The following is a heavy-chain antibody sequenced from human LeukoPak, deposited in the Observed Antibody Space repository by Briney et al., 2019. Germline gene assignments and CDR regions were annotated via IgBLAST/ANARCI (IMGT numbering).Heavy chain of an antibody. V-gene: IGHV3-23*01. Sequence: PGGSLRLSCAASGFTFSTYAMSWVRQAPGKGLEWVSSICGSGSSIHCVDSYYRDSVKGRFTISRDNSEDTLYLQMNSLRAEDTAVYYCAKREAVTVTTEWDYLDYWGQGTLVTVSS. D-gene: IGHD6-19*01. J-gene: IGHJ4*02. CDR2: ICGSGSSIHCVDS. CDR1: GFTFSTYA. CDR3: AKREAVTVTTEWDYLDY.